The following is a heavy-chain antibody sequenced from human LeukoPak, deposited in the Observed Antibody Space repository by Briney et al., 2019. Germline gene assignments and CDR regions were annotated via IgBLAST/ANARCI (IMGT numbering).Heavy chain of an antibody. V-gene: IGHV3-11*01. CDR1: GFTFSDYY. CDR3: ARGYYDFWSGPSDAFDI. J-gene: IGHJ3*02. D-gene: IGHD3-3*01. CDR2: ISSSGSTI. Sequence: GGSLRLSWAASGFTFSDYYMSWIRQAPGKGLEGVSYISSSGSTIYYADSVKGRFTISRDNAKNSLYLQMNSLRAEDTAVYYCARGYYDFWSGPSDAFDIGGQGTMVTVSS.